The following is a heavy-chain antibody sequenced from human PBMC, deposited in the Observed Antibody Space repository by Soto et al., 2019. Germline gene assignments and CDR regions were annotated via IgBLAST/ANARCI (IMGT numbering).Heavy chain of an antibody. CDR3: ARIVSWMDYFDF. D-gene: IGHD1-1*01. V-gene: IGHV3-21*01. Sequence: PGGSLRLSCAASGFTFSSYTMNWVRQAPGKGLEWISSIGGSGSDIYFADSMKGRFTISRDNAKNSVYLQMNSLRAEDTAVYYCARIVSWMDYFDFWGQGTLATVSS. J-gene: IGHJ4*02. CDR1: GFTFSSYT. CDR2: IGGSGSDI.